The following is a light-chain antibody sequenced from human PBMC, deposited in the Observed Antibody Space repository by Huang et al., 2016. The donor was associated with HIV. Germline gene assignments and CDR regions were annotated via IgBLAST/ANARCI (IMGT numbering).Light chain of an antibody. V-gene: IGKV3-20*01. CDR1: QSVSSDY. CDR3: QKYSTSLYT. Sequence: IVLTQSPGTLSLSPGGCATLSCRASQSVSSDYLAWYQQKPGQPPRLLMFVASRRAPGIPDRFSGSGSGTDFTLTISRLEPEDFAVYYCQKYSTSLYTFGQGTKLEIK. CDR2: VAS. J-gene: IGKJ2*01.